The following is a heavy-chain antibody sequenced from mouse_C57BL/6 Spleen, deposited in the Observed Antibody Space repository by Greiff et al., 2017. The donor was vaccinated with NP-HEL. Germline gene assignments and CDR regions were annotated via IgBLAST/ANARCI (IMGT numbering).Heavy chain of an antibody. D-gene: IGHD1-1*01. Sequence: VKLQQPGAELVMPGASVKLSCKASGYTFTSYWMHWVKQRPGQGLEWIGEIDPSDSYTNYNQKFKGKSTLTVDKSSSTAYMQLSSLTSEDSAVYYCARLYYGSSYFDYWGQGTTLTVSS. CDR3: ARLYYGSSYFDY. CDR2: IDPSDSYT. CDR1: GYTFTSYW. V-gene: IGHV1-69*01. J-gene: IGHJ2*01.